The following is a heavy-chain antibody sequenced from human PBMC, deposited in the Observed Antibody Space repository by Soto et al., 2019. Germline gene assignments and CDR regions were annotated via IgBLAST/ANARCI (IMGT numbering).Heavy chain of an antibody. CDR1: GFSFRSYG. CDR3: AKALGGYCSSTSCYAYYYYGMDV. J-gene: IGHJ6*02. Sequence: QVQLVESGGGVVQPGRSLRLSCAASGFSFRSYGMHWVRQAPGKGLECVAVISYGGSNKYYADSVKGRFTISRDNSKNTLYLQMNSLSAEDTAVHYCAKALGGYCSSTSCYAYYYYGMDVWGQGTTVTVSS. CDR2: ISYGGSNK. V-gene: IGHV3-30*18. D-gene: IGHD2-2*01.